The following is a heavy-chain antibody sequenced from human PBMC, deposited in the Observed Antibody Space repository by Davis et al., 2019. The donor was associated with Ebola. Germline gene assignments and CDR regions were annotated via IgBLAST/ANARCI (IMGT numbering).Heavy chain of an antibody. CDR3: ARGSRNMDV. Sequence: GESLKISCAASGFTFSSYWMHWVRQAPGKGLVWVSRINTDGSSTRYADSVKGRFTISRDNAKDSLYLQMNSLRAEDTAVYYCARGSRNMDVWGQGTTVTVSS. CDR1: GFTFSSYW. V-gene: IGHV3-74*01. J-gene: IGHJ6*02. CDR2: INTDGSST.